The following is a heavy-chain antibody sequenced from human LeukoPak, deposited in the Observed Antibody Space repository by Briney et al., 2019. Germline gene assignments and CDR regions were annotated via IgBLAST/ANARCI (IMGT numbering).Heavy chain of an antibody. CDR3: AKHAQDN. CDR1: GFPFSSYP. CDR2: ITASGDST. J-gene: IGHJ4*02. V-gene: IGHV3-23*01. D-gene: IGHD2-15*01. Sequence: GGSLRLSCAGSGFPFSSYPISWVRQPPGKGLEWVSAITASGDSTYSADSVKGRFTISRDNSKNTLYLQMNSLRAEDTAVYYCAKHAQDNWGQGTLVTVSS.